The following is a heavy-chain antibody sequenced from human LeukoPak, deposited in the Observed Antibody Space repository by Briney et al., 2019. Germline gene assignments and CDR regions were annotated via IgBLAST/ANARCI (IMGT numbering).Heavy chain of an antibody. CDR1: GLTFSSYW. J-gene: IGHJ4*02. D-gene: IGHD1-26*01. V-gene: IGHV3-74*01. Sequence: GGSLRLSCAASGLTFSSYWMHWVRHAPGKGLLWVSRINTNGSSTNFADSVRGRFTISRDNAKNTLYLQMISLRAEDTAVYYCTRDLSGTYYGRFDYWGQGTLVTVSS. CDR3: TRDLSGTYYGRFDY. CDR2: INTNGSST.